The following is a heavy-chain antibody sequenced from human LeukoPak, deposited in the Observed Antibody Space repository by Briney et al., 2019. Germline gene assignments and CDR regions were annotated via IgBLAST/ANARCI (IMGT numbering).Heavy chain of an antibody. V-gene: IGHV4-59*12. D-gene: IGHD5-18*01. CDR2: IYYSGST. J-gene: IGHJ6*03. Sequence: SETLSLTCTVSGGSISSYYWSWIRQPPGKGLEWIAYIYYSGSTNYNPSLKSRVTISVDTSKNQFSLKLSSVTAADTAVYYCARGRGLGYSYGAYYYYYYMDVWGKGTTVTVSS. CDR1: GGSISSYY. CDR3: ARGRGLGYSYGAYYYYYYMDV.